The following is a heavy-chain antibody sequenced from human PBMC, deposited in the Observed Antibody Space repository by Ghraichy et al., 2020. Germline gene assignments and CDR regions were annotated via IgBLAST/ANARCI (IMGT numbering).Heavy chain of an antibody. CDR3: ARDPIVLMVYAPGEPCYFDF. J-gene: IGHJ4*02. V-gene: IGHV4-39*07. CDR1: GGSISSSSYY. CDR2: IYYSGST. D-gene: IGHD2-8*01. Sequence: SETLSLTCTVSGGSISSSSYYWGWIRQPPGKGLEWIGSIYYSGSTYYNPSLKSRVTISVDTSKNQFSLKLSSVTAADTAVYYCARDPIVLMVYAPGEPCYFDFWGQGTLVTVSS.